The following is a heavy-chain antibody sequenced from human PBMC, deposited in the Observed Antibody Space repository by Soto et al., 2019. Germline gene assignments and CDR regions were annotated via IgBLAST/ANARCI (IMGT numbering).Heavy chain of an antibody. D-gene: IGHD3-10*01. CDR3: GSGDTRGKMDV. J-gene: IGHJ6*02. V-gene: IGHV3-33*01. CDR2: IWYDGSNK. Sequence: PGGSLRLSCAASGFTFSSYGMHWVRQAPGKGLEWVAVIWYDGSNKYYADSVKGRFTISRDNSKNTLYLQMNSLRAEDTAVYYCGSGDTRGKMDVWGQGTTATVSS. CDR1: GFTFSSYG.